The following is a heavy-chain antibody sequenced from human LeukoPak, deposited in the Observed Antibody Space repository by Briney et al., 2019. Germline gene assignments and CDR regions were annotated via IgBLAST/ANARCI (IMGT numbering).Heavy chain of an antibody. Sequence: PGVSLRLSCAASGFTFSHYGMHWVRQAPGRGLEWVAVIWNDGSNKFYADSVKGRFTISRDNSKNTLYLQMNSLRAEDTAVYYCAKDAQRGFDYSNSLDYWGQGTLVTVYS. J-gene: IGHJ4*02. V-gene: IGHV3-33*06. CDR1: GFTFSHYG. D-gene: IGHD4-11*01. CDR2: IWNDGSNK. CDR3: AKDAQRGFDYSNSLDY.